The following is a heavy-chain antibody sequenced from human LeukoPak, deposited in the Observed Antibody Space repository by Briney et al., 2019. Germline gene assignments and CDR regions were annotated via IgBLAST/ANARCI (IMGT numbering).Heavy chain of an antibody. CDR3: TTLVGY. CDR1: GFTFTNAW. V-gene: IGHV3-15*01. Sequence: GGSLRLSCATSGFTFTNAWMCWVRQAPGKGLEWVGRIKSRTDGGRTDYAAPVQGRFTMSRDDSKNTLYLQMNSLKTEDTAVYYCTTLVGYWGQGTLVTVSS. CDR2: IKSRTDGGRT. J-gene: IGHJ4*02.